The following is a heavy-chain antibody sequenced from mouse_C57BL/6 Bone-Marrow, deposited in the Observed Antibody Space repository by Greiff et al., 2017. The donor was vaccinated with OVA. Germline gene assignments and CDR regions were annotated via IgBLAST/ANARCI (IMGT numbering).Heavy chain of an antibody. D-gene: IGHD1-1*01. Sequence: VQLQESGAELVRPGTSVKLSCKASGYTFTSYWMHWVKQRPGQGLEWIGVIDPSDSYTNYNQKFKGKATLTVDTSSSTAYMQLSSLTSEDSAVYYCARPSITTVVAKGYFDVWGTGTTVTVSS. CDR3: ARPSITTVVAKGYFDV. CDR2: IDPSDSYT. V-gene: IGHV1-59*01. CDR1: GYTFTSYW. J-gene: IGHJ1*03.